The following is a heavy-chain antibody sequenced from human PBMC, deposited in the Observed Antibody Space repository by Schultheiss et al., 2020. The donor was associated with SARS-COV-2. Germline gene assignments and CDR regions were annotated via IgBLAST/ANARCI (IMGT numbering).Heavy chain of an antibody. CDR2: MSGSGGDI. V-gene: IGHV3-23*01. CDR3: ARDLYYYVSSGYYSDY. CDR1: GFSVSSNN. J-gene: IGHJ4*02. Sequence: GGSLRLSCAASGFSVSSNNMSWVRQAPGKGLEWVSAMSGSGGDIYYADSVKGRFTISRDNAKNTVYLQMNSLRAEDTAVYYCARDLYYYVSSGYYSDYWGQGTLVTVSS. D-gene: IGHD3-22*01.